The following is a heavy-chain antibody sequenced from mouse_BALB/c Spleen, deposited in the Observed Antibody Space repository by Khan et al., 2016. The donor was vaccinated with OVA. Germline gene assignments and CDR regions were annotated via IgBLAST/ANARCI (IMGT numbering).Heavy chain of an antibody. V-gene: IGHV1-54*01. J-gene: IGHJ3*01. CDR3: SRRGWDKSFVC. Sequence: VQLQQSGAELVRPGTSVKVSCKASGYAFSEYLIEWVKQRPGQGLEWIGEINPGSGGTNYNGKFKDKATVTADKSSSTAYMQLSSLTSDDSAVYFCSRRGWDKSFVCWGQGTLVTVSA. D-gene: IGHD4-1*01. CDR2: INPGSGGT. CDR1: GYAFSEYL.